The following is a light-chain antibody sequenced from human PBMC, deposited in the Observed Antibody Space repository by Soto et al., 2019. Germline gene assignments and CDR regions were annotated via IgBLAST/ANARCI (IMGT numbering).Light chain of an antibody. CDR1: SSNIGSNY. CDR2: RNN. J-gene: IGLJ1*01. V-gene: IGLV1-47*01. Sequence: QSVLTQPPSASGTPGQRVTISCSGSSSNIGSNYVYWYQQLPGTAPKLLIYRNNQRPSGVPDRFSGSKSGTSASLAISGLRSEDEADYYCAAGDDSLSAHYVFGTGTKLTVL. CDR3: AAGDDSLSAHYV.